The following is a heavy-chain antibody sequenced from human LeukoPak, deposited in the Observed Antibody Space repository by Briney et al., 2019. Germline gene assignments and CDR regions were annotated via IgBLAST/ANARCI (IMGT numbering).Heavy chain of an antibody. CDR3: ARDPYSSGFYYFVY. CDR2: IYYSGST. CDR1: GGSISSGGYY. Sequence: SETLSLTCTVSGGSISSGGYYWSWIRQHPGKGLEWIGYIYYSGSTYYNPSLKSRVTISVDTSKNQFSLKLSSVTAADTAVYYCARDPYSSGFYYFVYWGQGTLVTVSS. D-gene: IGHD6-19*01. J-gene: IGHJ4*02. V-gene: IGHV4-31*03.